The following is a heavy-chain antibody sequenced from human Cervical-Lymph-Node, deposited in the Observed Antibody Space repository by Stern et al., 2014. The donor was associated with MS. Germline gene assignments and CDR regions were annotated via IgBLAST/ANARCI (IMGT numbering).Heavy chain of an antibody. V-gene: IGHV3-21*06. CDR3: ARGGHGDYVGHY. D-gene: IGHD4-17*01. CDR1: GFPLNTYN. J-gene: IGHJ4*02. Sequence: VQLVESGGGLARLGGALRLTGTAPGFPLNTYNMTWFRKAPGRGLEWVASIGSTAGYIFYADSVRGRFTISRDNARNSLYLQMNSLRVEDTSLYYCARGGHGDYVGHYWGRGTLVTVSS. CDR2: IGSTAGYI.